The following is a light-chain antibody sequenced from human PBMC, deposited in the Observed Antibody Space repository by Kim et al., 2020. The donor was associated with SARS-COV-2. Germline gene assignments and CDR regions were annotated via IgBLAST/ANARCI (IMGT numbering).Light chain of an antibody. CDR3: QSYDSSLSGSV. Sequence: QSVLTQPPSVSGAPGQSVTISCTGTSSNIGAGYDVHWYQQLPGTAPKLLIYGNTNRPSGVPNRFSGSKSATSVPLAIRGLQAEDEADYYCQSYDSSLSGSVFGTGTKVTVL. J-gene: IGLJ1*01. V-gene: IGLV1-40*01. CDR2: GNT. CDR1: SSNIGAGYD.